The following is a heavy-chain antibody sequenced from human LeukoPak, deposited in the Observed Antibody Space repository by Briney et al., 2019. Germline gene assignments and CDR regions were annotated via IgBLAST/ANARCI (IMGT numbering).Heavy chain of an antibody. D-gene: IGHD3-9*01. Sequence: SSETLSLTCTVSGGSISSSSYYWSWIRQPAGKGLEWIGRIYTSGSTNYNPSLKSRVTISVDTSKNQFSLKLSSVTAADTAVYYCARDLDDILTGPNWGQGTLVTVSS. V-gene: IGHV4-61*02. J-gene: IGHJ4*02. CDR3: ARDLDDILTGPN. CDR1: GGSISSSSYY. CDR2: IYTSGST.